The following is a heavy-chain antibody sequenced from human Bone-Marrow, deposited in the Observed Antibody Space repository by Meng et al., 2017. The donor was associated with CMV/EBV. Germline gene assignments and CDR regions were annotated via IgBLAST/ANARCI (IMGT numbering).Heavy chain of an antibody. J-gene: IGHJ4*02. Sequence: SCAISGDSVSSNSAAWNWIRQSPSRGLEWLGRTYYRSKWYNDYAVSVKSRITINPDTSKNQFSLQLNSVTPEDTAVYYCARSRGAVAEYYFDYWGQGTLVTVSS. CDR1: GDSVSSNSAA. V-gene: IGHV6-1*01. CDR2: TYYRSKWYN. CDR3: ARSRGAVAEYYFDY. D-gene: IGHD6-19*01.